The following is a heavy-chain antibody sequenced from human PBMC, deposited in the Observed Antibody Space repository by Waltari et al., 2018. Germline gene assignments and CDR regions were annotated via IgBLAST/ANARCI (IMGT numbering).Heavy chain of an antibody. CDR1: GFSLSNARMG. V-gene: IGHV2-26*01. CDR2: IFSNDEK. Sequence: QVTLKESGPVLVKHTETLPLTCTVSGFSLSNARMGVSWLRQPPGKALEWLAHIFSNDEKSYSTSLESRLTISKDTSKSQVVLTMTNMDPVDTATYYCARIRYSSGWYLFDYWGQGTLVTVSS. J-gene: IGHJ4*02. CDR3: ARIRYSSGWYLFDY. D-gene: IGHD6-19*01.